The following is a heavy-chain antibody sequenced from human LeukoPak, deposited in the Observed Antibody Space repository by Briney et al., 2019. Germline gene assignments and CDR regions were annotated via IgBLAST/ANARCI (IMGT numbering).Heavy chain of an antibody. CDR2: INPSGGST. CDR3: ARDRVGKKVWFGELLYYYGMDV. Sequence: ASVKVSCKASGYTFTSYYMHWVRQAPGQGLEWMGIINPSGGSTSYAQKFQGRVTMTRGTSTSTVYMELSSLRSEDTAVYYCARDRVGKKVWFGELLYYYGMDVWGQGTTVTVSS. CDR1: GYTFTSYY. D-gene: IGHD3-10*01. V-gene: IGHV1-46*01. J-gene: IGHJ6*02.